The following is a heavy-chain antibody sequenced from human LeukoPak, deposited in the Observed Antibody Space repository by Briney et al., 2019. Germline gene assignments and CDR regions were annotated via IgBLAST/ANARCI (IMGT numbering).Heavy chain of an antibody. CDR2: ISYDGSNK. Sequence: GGSLRLSCAASGFTFSSYAMHWVRQAPGKGLEWVAVISYDGSNKYYADSVKGRFTISRDNSKNTLYLQMNSLRAEDTAVYYCARELRLYEGYYFDYWGQGTLVTVSS. V-gene: IGHV3-30*04. CDR1: GFTFSSYA. CDR3: ARELRLYEGYYFDY. D-gene: IGHD4-17*01. J-gene: IGHJ4*02.